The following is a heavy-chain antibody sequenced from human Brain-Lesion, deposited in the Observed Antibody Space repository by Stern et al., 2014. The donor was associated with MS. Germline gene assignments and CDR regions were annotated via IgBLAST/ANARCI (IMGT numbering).Heavy chain of an antibody. CDR2: FDPEDGES. CDR1: GYTLTELS. V-gene: IGHV1-24*01. D-gene: IGHD6-13*01. Sequence: QLVQSGAEVKKPGASGKGSCKVSGYTLTELSMHWVRQAPGKGLEWMGGFDPEDGESIYEQKFQGRVTMTEDTSTDTAYMELSSLRSEDTAIYYCATDLQQPLVDTFDIWGQGTMVIVSS. J-gene: IGHJ3*02. CDR3: ATDLQQPLVDTFDI.